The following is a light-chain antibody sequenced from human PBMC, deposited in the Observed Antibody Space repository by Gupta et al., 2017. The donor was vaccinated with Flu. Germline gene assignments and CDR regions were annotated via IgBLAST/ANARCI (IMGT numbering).Light chain of an antibody. J-gene: IGKJ1*01. CDR2: AAF. CDR3: QQSYSNPRT. CDR1: QFVSSY. V-gene: IGKV1-39*01. Sequence: DIQMTQSPSSLSASVGDRVTITCRASQFVSSYLNWYQQKPGKAPKLLISAAFSLQSGVPSRFSDSESGTDFTLTINSLQPEDFATYYCQQSYSNPRTFGQGTTVEIK.